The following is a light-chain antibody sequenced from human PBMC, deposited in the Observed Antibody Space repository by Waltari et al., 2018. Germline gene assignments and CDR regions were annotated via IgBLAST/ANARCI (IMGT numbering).Light chain of an antibody. CDR2: KAS. J-gene: IGKJ1*01. V-gene: IGKV1-5*03. Sequence: DIQMTHSPSTLSASVGDRVTITCRASQSIPRWLDCYQQKPGKAPKPLNYKASILESRVPSRFSGGRSGTEFTLTISSLQRNDFETYYCQHYDSYSAHFGRGT. CDR3: QHYDSYSAH. CDR1: QSIPRW.